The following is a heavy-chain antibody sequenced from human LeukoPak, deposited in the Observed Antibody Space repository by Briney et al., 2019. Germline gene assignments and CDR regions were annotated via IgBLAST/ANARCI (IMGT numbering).Heavy chain of an antibody. CDR1: GYTFTTYD. D-gene: IGHD6-13*01. Sequence: ASVKVSCKASGYTFTTYDFNWLRQATGQGLEWMGWMNPTSGNTGYAQNLQGRATMTRDTSTSTAYLELSSLGSEDTAVYYCTRNIAPGGKGYYFDYWGQGTLVTVSS. V-gene: IGHV1-8*01. J-gene: IGHJ4*02. CDR3: TRNIAPGGKGYYFDY. CDR2: MNPTSGNT.